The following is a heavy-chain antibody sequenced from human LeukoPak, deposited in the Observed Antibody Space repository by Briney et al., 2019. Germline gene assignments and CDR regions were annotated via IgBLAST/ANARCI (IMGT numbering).Heavy chain of an antibody. D-gene: IGHD6-6*01. CDR2: ISDSGGST. CDR1: GFTFSTYA. CDR3: AKRVEYSSSSVYFQN. Sequence: PGGSLRLSCAASGFTFSTYAMSWVRQAPGKGLEWVSAISDSGGSTFYADSVKGRFTISRDNSKNTLDLQMSSLRAEDTAVYYCAKRVEYSSSSVYFQNWGQGTLVTVSS. V-gene: IGHV3-23*01. J-gene: IGHJ1*01.